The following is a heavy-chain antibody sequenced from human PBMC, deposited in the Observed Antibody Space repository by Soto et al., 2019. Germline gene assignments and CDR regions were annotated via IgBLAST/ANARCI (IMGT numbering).Heavy chain of an antibody. CDR3: ASGLGRGYHAFDI. V-gene: IGHV3-30-3*01. CDR2: ISYDGSNK. CDR1: GFTFSSYA. D-gene: IGHD3-22*01. Sequence: QVQLVEPGGGVVQPGRSLRLSCAASGFTFSSYAMHWVRQAPGKGLEWVAVISYDGSNKYYADSVKGLFTISRDNSKNTLYLQMNSLRAEDTAVYYCASGLGRGYHAFDIWGQRTIGTVSS. J-gene: IGHJ3*02.